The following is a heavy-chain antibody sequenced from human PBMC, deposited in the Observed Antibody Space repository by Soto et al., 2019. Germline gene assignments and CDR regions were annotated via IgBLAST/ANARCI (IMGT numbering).Heavy chain of an antibody. J-gene: IGHJ4*02. CDR3: GKTIGSGSYMPF. CDR1: GDSISDSNW. CDR2: AYHSGRA. Sequence: QVQLQESGPGLVKPSGTLSLTCTVSGDSISDSNWWTWVRQPPGKGLEWIGEAYHSGRANYNPSLRSRVTMSADTLKNHFNLRLSSVTAADAAVYYCGKTIGSGSYMPFWGQGTLVAVSP. V-gene: IGHV4-4*02. D-gene: IGHD3-10*01.